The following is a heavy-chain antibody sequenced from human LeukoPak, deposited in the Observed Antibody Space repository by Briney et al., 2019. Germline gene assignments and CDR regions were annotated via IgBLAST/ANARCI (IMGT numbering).Heavy chain of an antibody. V-gene: IGHV3-74*01. D-gene: IGHD3-3*01. CDR1: GFTFSSYW. J-gene: IGHJ6*03. CDR3: AKGGDFWSGYSRGYYMDV. CDR2: INSDGRST. Sequence: GGSLRLSCAASGFTFSSYWMHWVRQAPGKGLVWVSRINSDGRSTSYADSVKGRFTISRDNAKNTLYLQMNSLRAEDTAVYYCAKGGDFWSGYSRGYYMDVWGKGTTVTVSS.